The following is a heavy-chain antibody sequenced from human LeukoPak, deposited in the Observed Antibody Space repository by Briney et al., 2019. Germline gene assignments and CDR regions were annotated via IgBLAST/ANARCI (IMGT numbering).Heavy chain of an antibody. J-gene: IGHJ4*02. CDR3: ASAAPSGDEIY. CDR2: ITSSNNYI. V-gene: IGHV3-21*01. D-gene: IGHD7-27*01. Sequence: GGSLRLSCAGSGFTFSTYSMNWVRQAPGKGLGWVSSITSSNNYIYYADSMKGRFTISRDNSRNTFYLEMNSLRVEDTAVYYCASAAPSGDEIYWGQGTQVTVSS. CDR1: GFTFSTYS.